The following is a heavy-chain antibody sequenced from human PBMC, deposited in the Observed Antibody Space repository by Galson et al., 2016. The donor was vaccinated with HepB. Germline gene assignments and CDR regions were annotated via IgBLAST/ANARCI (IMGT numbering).Heavy chain of an antibody. Sequence: SLRLSCAASGFTFSSYSMNWVRQAPGKGLEWVSSISSVSSYIYYADSMKGRFTVSGDNAKNSLYLQMNSLRAEDTAVYYCARDRVGSSYYMDPFDYWGQGSLVIVSS. CDR1: GFTFSSYS. V-gene: IGHV3-21*01. CDR2: ISSVSSYI. D-gene: IGHD1-26*01. J-gene: IGHJ4*02. CDR3: ARDRVGSSYYMDPFDY.